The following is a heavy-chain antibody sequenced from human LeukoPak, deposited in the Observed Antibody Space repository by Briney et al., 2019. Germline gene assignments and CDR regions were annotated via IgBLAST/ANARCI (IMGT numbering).Heavy chain of an antibody. V-gene: IGHV4-39*07. Sequence: SSETLSLTCTVSGGSISSSSYYWGWIRQPPGKGLEWIGSVYYSGSTYYNPSLKSRVTISVDTSKNQFSLKLSSVTAADTAVYYCARGQYQLLRYLAFDIWGQGTMVTVSS. D-gene: IGHD2-2*01. CDR1: GGSISSSSYY. CDR2: VYYSGST. CDR3: ARGQYQLLRYLAFDI. J-gene: IGHJ3*02.